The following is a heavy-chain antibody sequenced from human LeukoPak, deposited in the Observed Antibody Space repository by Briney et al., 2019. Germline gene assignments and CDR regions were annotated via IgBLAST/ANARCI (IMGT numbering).Heavy chain of an antibody. J-gene: IGHJ4*02. CDR2: IYPGDSDT. V-gene: IGHV5-51*01. Sequence: GESLQISCKGSGSSFTSYWIGWVRQLPGKGLEWMGIIYPGDSDTRYSPSFQGQVTISADKSISTAYLQWSSLKASDTAMYYCARLIFPHYDSSGYCDYWGQGTLVTVSS. CDR3: ARLIFPHYDSSGYCDY. CDR1: GSSFTSYW. D-gene: IGHD3-22*01.